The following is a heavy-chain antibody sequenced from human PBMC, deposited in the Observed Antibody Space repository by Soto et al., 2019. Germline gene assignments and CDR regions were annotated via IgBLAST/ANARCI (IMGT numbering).Heavy chain of an antibody. CDR2: IYWDDAK. D-gene: IGHD3-3*01. J-gene: IGHJ4*02. V-gene: IGHV2-5*02. CDR1: GFSLTTSGVG. CDR3: AHRVLRTVFGLVTTTATYFDF. Sequence: QITLNESGPTQVKPRQTLTLTCTFSGFSLTTSGVGVGWIRQSPGKAPEWLALIYWDDAKRYSPSLKSRLTITKDTSKNQVVLTLADLDPADTATYYCAHRVLRTVFGLVTTTATYFDFWGQGTPVAASS.